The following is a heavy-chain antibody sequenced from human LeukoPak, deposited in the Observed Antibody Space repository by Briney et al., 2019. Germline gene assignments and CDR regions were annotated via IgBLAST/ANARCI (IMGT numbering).Heavy chain of an antibody. CDR1: GGSISSGGYY. Sequence: SETLSLTCTVSGGSISSGGYYWSWIRQHPGKGLEWIGYIYYSGNTYYNPSLKSRVTISVDTSKNQFSLKLSPVTAADTAVYYCARVHHGYSSSWYRSGSFDIWGQGTMVTVSS. J-gene: IGHJ3*02. D-gene: IGHD6-13*01. CDR3: ARVHHGYSSSWYRSGSFDI. CDR2: IYYSGNT. V-gene: IGHV4-31*03.